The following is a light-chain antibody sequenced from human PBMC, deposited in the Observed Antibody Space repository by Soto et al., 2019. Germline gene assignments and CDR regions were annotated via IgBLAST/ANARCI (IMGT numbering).Light chain of an antibody. CDR2: EVN. CDR1: SGDVGNYNL. V-gene: IGLV2-23*02. Sequence: SALTQPASVSGSPGQSITISCTGTSGDVGNYNLVSWYQQHPGKAPRLMIYEVNKWPSGVSNRFSGSKSGNTASLTISGLQAEDEADYYCCSYVGSSTSYVFGTGTKVTVL. J-gene: IGLJ1*01. CDR3: CSYVGSSTSYV.